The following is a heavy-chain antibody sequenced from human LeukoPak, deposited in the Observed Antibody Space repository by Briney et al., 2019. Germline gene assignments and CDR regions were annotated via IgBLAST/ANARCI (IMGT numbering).Heavy chain of an antibody. V-gene: IGHV3-7*01. CDR2: IKPDGSEK. Sequence: GGSLRLSCAASGFTFRDYWMSWVRQAPGNGLEWVANIKPDGSEKYYVDSVKGRFTISRDNAENSVTLQMSSLRAEDTAVYYCVRVTMVTRGKSYWGQGTLVTVSS. J-gene: IGHJ4*02. D-gene: IGHD4-17*01. CDR1: GFTFRDYW. CDR3: VRVTMVTRGKSY.